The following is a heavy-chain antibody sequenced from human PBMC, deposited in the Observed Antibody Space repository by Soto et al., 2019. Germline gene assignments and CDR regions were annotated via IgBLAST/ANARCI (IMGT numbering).Heavy chain of an antibody. CDR3: ARDLRKHYVDV. J-gene: IGHJ6*02. Sequence: VQLVETGGGLIQPGGSLRLSCAASGFTVSSNYMSWVRQAPGKGLEWVSVIYSGGSTYYADSVKGRFTISRDNSKNTLYLQMNSLRAEDTAVYYCARDLRKHYVDVWGQGTTVTVSS. D-gene: IGHD3-10*01. V-gene: IGHV3-53*02. CDR1: GFTVSSNY. CDR2: IYSGGST.